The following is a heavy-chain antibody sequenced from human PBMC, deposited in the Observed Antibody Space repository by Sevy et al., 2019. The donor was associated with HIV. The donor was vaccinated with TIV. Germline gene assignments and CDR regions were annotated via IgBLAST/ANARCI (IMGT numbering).Heavy chain of an antibody. CDR3: AREFCSGGSCRFDY. J-gene: IGHJ4*01. V-gene: IGHV4-59*13. CDR1: GGSISSYY. Sequence: SETLSLTCTVSGGSISSYYWSWIRQPPGKGLEWIGYIYYSGSTNYNPSLKSRVTISVDTSKNQFSLKLSSVTAADTAVYYCAREFCSGGSCRFDYWGQNPGHRPL. CDR2: IYYSGST. D-gene: IGHD2-15*01.